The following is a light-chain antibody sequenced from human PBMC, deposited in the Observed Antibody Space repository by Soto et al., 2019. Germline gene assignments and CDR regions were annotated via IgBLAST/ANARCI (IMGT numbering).Light chain of an antibody. CDR2: EVS. CDR1: SSDVGGYNY. J-gene: IGLJ1*01. V-gene: IGLV2-8*01. Sequence: QSALTQPPSASGSPGQSVTISCTGTSSDVGGYNYVSWYQQHPGKAPKLMIYEVSKRPSGVPDRFSGSKSGNTASLTVSGLQAEDEADYYCSSYAGNNNLSVLGTGTKVTVL. CDR3: SSYAGNNNLSV.